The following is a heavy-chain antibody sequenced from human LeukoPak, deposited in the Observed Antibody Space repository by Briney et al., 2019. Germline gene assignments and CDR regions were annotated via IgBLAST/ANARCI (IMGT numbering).Heavy chain of an antibody. V-gene: IGHV3-53*01. CDR1: GLTISNNF. Sequence: PGGSLRLSCAASGLTISNNFMGWVRQAPGKGLEWVSLIYSGGSTYSADSVKGRFTISRDNSKNTLYLQMNSLRAEDTAVYYCARGYSSGGGPFDRWGQGTLVTVSS. J-gene: IGHJ5*02. CDR3: ARGYSSGGGPFDR. CDR2: IYSGGST. D-gene: IGHD6-19*01.